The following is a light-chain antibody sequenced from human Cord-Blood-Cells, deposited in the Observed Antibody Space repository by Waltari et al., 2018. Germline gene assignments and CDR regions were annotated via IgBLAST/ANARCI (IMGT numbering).Light chain of an antibody. V-gene: IGLV2-14*01. CDR3: SSYTSSSTPLYV. J-gene: IGLJ1*01. Sequence: QSALPQPASVSGSPGQSITISCTGTSSDVGGYNYVSWYQQHPGNAPKLMIYDVSNRPSGVSNRFSGSKSGNTASLTISGLQAEDEADYYCSSYTSSSTPLYVFGTGTKVTVL. CDR2: DVS. CDR1: SSDVGGYNY.